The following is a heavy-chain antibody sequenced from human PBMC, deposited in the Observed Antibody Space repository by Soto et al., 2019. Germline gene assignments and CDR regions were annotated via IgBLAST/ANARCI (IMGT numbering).Heavy chain of an antibody. J-gene: IGHJ4*02. CDR3: AKETNAYEINY. Sequence: QVQLVESGGGVVQPGRSLRLSCAASGFIFSGYAMHWVRQAPGKGLEWVAGISYDGNTQYYADSVRGRFTVSRDNSNNMLYVQMDNLRDDDTAMYYCAKETNAYEINYWGQGTLVTVSS. CDR1: GFIFSGYA. CDR2: ISYDGNTQ. D-gene: IGHD3-9*01. V-gene: IGHV3-30-3*01.